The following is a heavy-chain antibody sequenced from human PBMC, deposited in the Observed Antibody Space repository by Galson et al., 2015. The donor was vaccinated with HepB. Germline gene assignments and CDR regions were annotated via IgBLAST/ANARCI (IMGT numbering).Heavy chain of an antibody. J-gene: IGHJ5*02. CDR3: ARASVDTAMVRDRYNWFDP. CDR2: ISAYNGNT. CDR1: GYTFTSYG. V-gene: IGHV1-18*04. D-gene: IGHD5-18*01. Sequence: SVKVSCKASGYTFTSYGISWVRQAPGQGLEWMGWISAYNGNTNYAQKLQGRVTMTTDTSTSTAYMELRSLRSDDTAVYYCARASVDTAMVRDRYNWFDPWGQGTLVTVSS.